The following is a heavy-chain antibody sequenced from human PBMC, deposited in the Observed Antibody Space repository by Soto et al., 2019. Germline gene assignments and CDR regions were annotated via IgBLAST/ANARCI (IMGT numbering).Heavy chain of an antibody. J-gene: IGHJ4*02. CDR1: GFSFSTST. CDR2: VSDYGSNA. Sequence: GGSLRLSCAASGFSFSTSTMHWVRLTAGKGLEWVALVSDYGSNADYADSVQGRFTISRDNSKNTLFLQMDSLRPEDTAIYYCAGVRPGDNGYPFFDYWGQGTLVTVPQ. CDR3: AGVRPGDNGYPFFDY. V-gene: IGHV3-30-3*01. D-gene: IGHD3-22*01.